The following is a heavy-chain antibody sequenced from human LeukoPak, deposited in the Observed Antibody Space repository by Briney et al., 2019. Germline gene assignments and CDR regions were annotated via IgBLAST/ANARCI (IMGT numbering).Heavy chain of an antibody. CDR2: IYYSGST. V-gene: IGHV4-39*07. D-gene: IGHD3-3*01. Sequence: PSETLSLTCTASGGSISSSSYYWGWIRQPPGKGLEWIGSIYYSGSTYYNPSLKSRVTISVDTSKNQFSLKLSSVTAADTAVYYCARPYYDFWSGYYNEMSWFDPWGQGTLVTVSS. J-gene: IGHJ5*02. CDR3: ARPYYDFWSGYYNEMSWFDP. CDR1: GGSISSSSYY.